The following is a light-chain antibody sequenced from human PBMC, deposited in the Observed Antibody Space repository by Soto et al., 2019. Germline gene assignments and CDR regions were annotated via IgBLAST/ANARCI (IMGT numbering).Light chain of an antibody. V-gene: IGLV2-14*01. CDR2: DVS. Sequence: QSALTQPASVSGSPGQSITISCTGTGSDVGGYNFVSWYQQHPGKAPKLIIYDVSNRPSGVSSRFSGSKSGNTASLTISGLQAEDEADYYCSSYTSSSSYVFGTGTQLTVL. CDR3: SSYTSSSSYV. CDR1: GSDVGGYNF. J-gene: IGLJ1*01.